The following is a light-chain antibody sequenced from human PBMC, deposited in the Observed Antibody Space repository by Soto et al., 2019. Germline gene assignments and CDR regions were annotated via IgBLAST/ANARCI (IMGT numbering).Light chain of an antibody. CDR1: SSDVGGYNY. Sequence: QSVLTQPASVSGSPGQSITISCTGTSSDVGGYNYVSWYQQHPGKAPKLMIYDVSNRPSGVSNRFSGSKSGNTASLNISGLQAEDEVDYYCSSYTSSSTRVFGGGTKLTVL. CDR2: DVS. J-gene: IGLJ2*01. CDR3: SSYTSSSTRV. V-gene: IGLV2-14*01.